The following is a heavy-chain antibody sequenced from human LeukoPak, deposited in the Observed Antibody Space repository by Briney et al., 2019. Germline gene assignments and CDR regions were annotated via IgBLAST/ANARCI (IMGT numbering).Heavy chain of an antibody. CDR1: GFTFSSYW. D-gene: IGHD6-19*01. J-gene: IGHJ4*02. CDR2: IKQGGSEK. CDR3: AREYSSGWYYENYFDY. Sequence: GGSLRLSCAASGFTFSSYWMSWVRQAPGKGLEWVAHIKQGGSEKYYVDSVKGRFTISRDNAKNSLYLQMNSLRAEDTAVYYCAREYSSGWYYENYFDYWGQGPLVTVS. V-gene: IGHV3-7*01.